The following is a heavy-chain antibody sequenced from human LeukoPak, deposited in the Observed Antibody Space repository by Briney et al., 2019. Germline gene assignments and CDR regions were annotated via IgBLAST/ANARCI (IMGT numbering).Heavy chain of an antibody. CDR3: ARDYGDYGDYYMDV. CDR1: GLTVSNNY. V-gene: IGHV3-53*01. D-gene: IGHD4-17*01. J-gene: IGHJ6*03. Sequence: GGSLRLSCAASGLTVSNNYMTWVRQAPGKGPEWVSGIYSGGSTYYGDSVKGRFTISRDNSKNTLYLQMNSLKAEDTAVYYCARDYGDYGDYYMDVWGKGTTVTISS. CDR2: IYSGGST.